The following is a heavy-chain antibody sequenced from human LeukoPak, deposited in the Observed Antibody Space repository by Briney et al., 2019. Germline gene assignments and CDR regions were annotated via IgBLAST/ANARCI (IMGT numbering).Heavy chain of an antibody. CDR2: ISSSSSYI. Sequence: GGSLRLSCAASGFIFSSYSMNWVRQAPGKGLEWVSSISSSSSYIFYADSLKGRFTISRDNAKNSLYLQMNSLRAEDTAVYYCARDGSWRGDAFDIWGQGTMVTVSS. D-gene: IGHD3-10*01. V-gene: IGHV3-21*01. J-gene: IGHJ3*02. CDR1: GFIFSSYS. CDR3: ARDGSWRGDAFDI.